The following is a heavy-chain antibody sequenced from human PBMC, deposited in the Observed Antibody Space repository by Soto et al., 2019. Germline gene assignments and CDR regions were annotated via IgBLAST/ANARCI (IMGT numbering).Heavy chain of an antibody. D-gene: IGHD2-2*01. J-gene: IGHJ4*02. Sequence: GGSLRLSCAASGFNFCDKGMHWFRQPPGKGPEWVSSISWNSDSVAYADSVQGRFTISRDNARNSLYLQMNTLGPEDTAFYYCAKAPCSATTCLPASPFDYWGQGALVTVS. CDR3: AKAPCSATTCLPASPFDY. V-gene: IGHV3-9*01. CDR2: ISWNSDSV. CDR1: GFNFCDKG.